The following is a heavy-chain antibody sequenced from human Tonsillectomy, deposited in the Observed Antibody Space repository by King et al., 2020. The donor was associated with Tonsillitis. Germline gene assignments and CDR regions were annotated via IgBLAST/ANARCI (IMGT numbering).Heavy chain of an antibody. V-gene: IGHV3-7*03. J-gene: IGHJ4*02. Sequence: VQLVESGGGLVQPGGSLRLSCAASGFTFSSYWMSWVRQAPGKGLEWVANIKQDGSEKYYEDSVKGRFTISRDNAKNSLYLQMNSLRAEDTAVYYCARDLEYSGYGGDDYWGQGTLVTVSS. CDR3: ARDLEYSGYGGDDY. D-gene: IGHD5-12*01. CDR1: GFTFSSYW. CDR2: IKQDGSEK.